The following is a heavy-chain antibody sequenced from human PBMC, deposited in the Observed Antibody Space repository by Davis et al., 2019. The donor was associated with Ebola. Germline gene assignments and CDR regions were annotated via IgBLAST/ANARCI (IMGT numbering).Heavy chain of an antibody. Sequence: GESLKISCAASGFTFSAYSMSWVRQAPGKGLEWVANIDQDGSEKNYVDSVKGRFTISRDNAANSLYLQMNSLRAEDTAVYYCARVGCSGGSCYSDMYFWGQGTLVTVSS. CDR1: GFTFSAYS. D-gene: IGHD2-15*01. CDR2: IDQDGSEK. CDR3: ARVGCSGGSCYSDMYF. J-gene: IGHJ4*02. V-gene: IGHV3-7*01.